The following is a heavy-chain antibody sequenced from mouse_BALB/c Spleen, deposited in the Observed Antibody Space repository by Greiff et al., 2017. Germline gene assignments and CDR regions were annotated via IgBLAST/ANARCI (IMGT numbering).Heavy chain of an antibody. J-gene: IGHJ4*01. Sequence: VQLVESGPGLVAPSQSLSITCTVSGFSLTSYGVHWVRQPPGKGLEWLGVIWAGGSTNYNSALMSRLSISKDNSKSQVFLKMNSLQTDDTAMYYCARGLMYYAMDYWGQGTSVTVSS. CDR2: IWAGGST. V-gene: IGHV2-9*02. CDR3: ARGLMYYAMDY. CDR1: GFSLTSYG. D-gene: IGHD2-3*01.